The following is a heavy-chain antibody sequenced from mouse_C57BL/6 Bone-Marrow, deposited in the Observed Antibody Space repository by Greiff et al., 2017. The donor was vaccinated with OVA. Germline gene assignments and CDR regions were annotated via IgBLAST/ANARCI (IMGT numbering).Heavy chain of an antibody. CDR3: ARNYYGNLYYFDY. J-gene: IGHJ2*01. D-gene: IGHD2-1*01. CDR1: GYTFTDYN. Sequence: EVQLVESGPELVKPGASVKIPCKASGYTFTDYNMDWVKQSHGKSLEWIGDINPNNGGTIYNQKFKGKATLTVDKSSSTAYMELRSLTSEDTAVYYCARNYYGNLYYFDYWGQGTTLTVSS. V-gene: IGHV1-18*01. CDR2: INPNNGGT.